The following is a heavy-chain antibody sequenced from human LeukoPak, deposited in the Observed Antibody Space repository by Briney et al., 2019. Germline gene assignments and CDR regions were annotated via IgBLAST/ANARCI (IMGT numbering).Heavy chain of an antibody. CDR1: GGTFSSYA. V-gene: IGHV1-69*06. CDR3: AREHRGAVRDYGGFMNEERIFD. J-gene: IGHJ4*02. D-gene: IGHD4-23*01. Sequence: ASVKVSCKASGGTFSSYAINWVRQAPGQGLEWMGVIIPIFGTPNYAQKFQGRVTITADKSTSTAYMEVSSLRSEDTAMYYCAREHRGAVRDYGGFMNEERIFDWGQGTLVTVSS. CDR2: IIPIFGTP.